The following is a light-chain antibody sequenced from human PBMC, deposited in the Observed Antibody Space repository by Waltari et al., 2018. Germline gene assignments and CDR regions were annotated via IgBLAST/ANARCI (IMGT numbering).Light chain of an antibody. CDR3: SSRDSSGNHVM. J-gene: IGLJ3*02. CDR1: NLRSYY. CDR2: GYN. Sequence: SSELTQDAAVSVALGQTVRITCQGVNLRSYYARWYQQKPGQAPVLVISGYNNRPSGIPDRVSGSSTGNTASLTIAGAQAEDEADYYCSSRDSSGNHVMFGGGTKLTV. V-gene: IGLV3-19*01.